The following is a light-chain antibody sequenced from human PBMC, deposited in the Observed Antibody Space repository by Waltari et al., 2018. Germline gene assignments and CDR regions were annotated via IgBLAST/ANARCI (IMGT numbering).Light chain of an antibody. CDR2: STY. Sequence: DIVLTQSPGTLSLSPGDRATLSCRASPTVSTTALSWYQQKPGQAPRVLISSTYNRATGIPDRFSGSGSGTDFTLTINRLAPEDFAMYYCQQYDGIVVTFGGGTKVEI. CDR3: QQYDGIVVT. V-gene: IGKV3-20*01. J-gene: IGKJ4*01. CDR1: PTVSTTA.